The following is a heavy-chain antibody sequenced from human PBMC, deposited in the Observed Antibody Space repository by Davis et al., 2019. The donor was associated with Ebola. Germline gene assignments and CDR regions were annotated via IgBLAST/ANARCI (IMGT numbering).Heavy chain of an antibody. Sequence: HSQTPSLTCAISGDSVSSAGWNWIRQSPSRGLEWLGRTYYNSKWYNDYAVSVKSRITINPDTSKNQFSLQLNSVTPEDTALYYCTRGWLRGGMDVWGEGTTVTV. J-gene: IGHJ6*02. CDR1: GDSVSSAG. V-gene: IGHV6-1*01. CDR3: TRGWLRGGMDV. CDR2: TYYNSKWYN. D-gene: IGHD5-18*01.